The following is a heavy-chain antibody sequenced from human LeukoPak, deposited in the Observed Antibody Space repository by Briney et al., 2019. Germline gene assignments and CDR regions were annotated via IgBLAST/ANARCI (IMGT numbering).Heavy chain of an antibody. CDR1: GGSMTNYY. V-gene: IGHV4-59*08. Sequence: PSETLSLTCKVSGGSMTNYYWTWIRQPPGKGLEWIGYIYYSGSTNYNPSLKSRVAISVDMSQNQFSLHLSSVTAAGTAIYYCARPREQWLGNDAFDIWGHGTVITVSS. CDR2: IYYSGST. D-gene: IGHD6-19*01. CDR3: ARPREQWLGNDAFDI. J-gene: IGHJ3*02.